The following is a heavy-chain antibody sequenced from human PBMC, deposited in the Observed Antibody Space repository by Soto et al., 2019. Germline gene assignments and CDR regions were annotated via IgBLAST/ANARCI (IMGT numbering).Heavy chain of an antibody. CDR3: ARRAETNGWNGFGADKYYFDF. V-gene: IGHV4-31*03. Sequence: SETLSLTCTVSGGSISSGGYYWSWIRQHPGKGPEWIGYIYYSGSTYYNPSLKSRVTISVDTSKNQFSLKLSSVTAADTAVYYCARRAETNGWNGFGADKYYFDFWGQGTLVTVSS. CDR2: IYYSGST. D-gene: IGHD1-1*01. CDR1: GGSISSGGYY. J-gene: IGHJ4*02.